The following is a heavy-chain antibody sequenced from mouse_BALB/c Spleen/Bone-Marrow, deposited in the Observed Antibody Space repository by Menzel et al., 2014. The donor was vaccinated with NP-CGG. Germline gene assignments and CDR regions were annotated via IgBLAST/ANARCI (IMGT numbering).Heavy chain of an antibody. CDR1: GYTFTSNW. CDR3: ARWGYGSIYYYAMDY. Sequence: VKLMESGAELVRPGASVKLSCKASGYTFTSNWMNWVKQRPEQGLEWIGRIDPYDSETHYNQKFKDKAILTVDKSSSTAYMQLNSLTSEDSAVYYCARWGYGSIYYYAMDYWGQGTSVTVSS. V-gene: IGHV1-52*01. CDR2: IDPYDSET. J-gene: IGHJ4*01. D-gene: IGHD1-1*01.